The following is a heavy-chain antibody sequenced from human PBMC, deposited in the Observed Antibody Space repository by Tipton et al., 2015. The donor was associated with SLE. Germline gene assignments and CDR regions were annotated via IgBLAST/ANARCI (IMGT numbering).Heavy chain of an antibody. Sequence: GLVKPSETLSLTCTVSGGSISSSSYYWGWIRQPPGKGLEWIGSIYYSGSTNYNPSLKSRGTILIDTSKNQFSLKLSSVTAADTAVYYCAREDTARAFDIWGQGTMVTVSS. D-gene: IGHD5-18*01. V-gene: IGHV4-39*07. CDR2: IYYSGST. CDR3: AREDTARAFDI. CDR1: GGSISSSSYY. J-gene: IGHJ3*02.